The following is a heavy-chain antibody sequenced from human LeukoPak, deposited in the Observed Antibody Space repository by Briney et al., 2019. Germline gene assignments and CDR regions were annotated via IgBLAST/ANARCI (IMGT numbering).Heavy chain of an antibody. D-gene: IGHD3-22*01. Sequence: GGSLRLSCTGSGFTLSSYEMTWIRQAPGKGLEWVAFIRYDGNNKYYADSVKGRFTISRDNSKNTVYLQMNSLRAEDTAVYYCAKDPTHFRVWDDYDNTRLNYWGQGTLVTVSP. CDR3: AKDPTHFRVWDDYDNTRLNY. CDR1: GFTLSSYE. V-gene: IGHV3-30*02. J-gene: IGHJ4*02. CDR2: IRYDGNNK.